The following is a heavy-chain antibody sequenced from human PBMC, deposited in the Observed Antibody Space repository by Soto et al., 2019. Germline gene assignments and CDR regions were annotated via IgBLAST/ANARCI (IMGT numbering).Heavy chain of an antibody. V-gene: IGHV1-8*02. CDR3: ARGQYFSDSSGYDDY. CDR1: GYTFTTYD. CDR2: MNPNSGNT. J-gene: IGHJ4*02. D-gene: IGHD3-22*01. Sequence: ASVKVSCKASGYTFTTYDINWVRQAAGQGLVWMGWMNPNSGNTGYAQKFQDRVTMTRDTSTSTAYMELSDLRSEDTAVYYCARGQYFSDSSGYDDYWGQGTQFTVSS.